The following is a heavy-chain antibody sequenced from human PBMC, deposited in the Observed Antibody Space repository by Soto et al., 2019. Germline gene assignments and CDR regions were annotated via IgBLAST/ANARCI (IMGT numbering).Heavy chain of an antibody. CDR2: ISYSGST. V-gene: IGHV4-61*08. J-gene: IGHJ3*02. CDR3: ATSPRWTNGFDI. D-gene: IGHD2-15*01. Sequence: PETLPLTCTVSAGSISRGGYYWSWIRQHPGKGLEWIGYISYSGSTGYNPSLKSRVTLSIDTPKNQFSLKLSSVTAADTAVYFCATSPRWTNGFDISGQGTLVTVS. CDR1: AGSISRGGYY.